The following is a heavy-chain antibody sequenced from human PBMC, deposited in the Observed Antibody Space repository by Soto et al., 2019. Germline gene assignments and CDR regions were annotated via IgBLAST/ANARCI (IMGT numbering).Heavy chain of an antibody. Sequence: EVLLLESGGGLVQPGGSLRLSCEASGFSFSSFAMNWVRQAPGKGLEWVSAIGDSGASTYYADSVKGRFTISRDNSRNTLYLQLNSRKAEDTAVYYWAKGVEVDVCGNGTTVTVSS. CDR3: AKGVEVDV. V-gene: IGHV3-23*01. J-gene: IGHJ6*04. D-gene: IGHD2-15*01. CDR2: IGDSGAST. CDR1: GFSFSSFA.